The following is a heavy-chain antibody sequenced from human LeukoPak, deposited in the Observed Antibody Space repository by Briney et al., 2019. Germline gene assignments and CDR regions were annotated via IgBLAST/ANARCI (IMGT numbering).Heavy chain of an antibody. J-gene: IGHJ5*02. CDR1: GGSISSGDYY. V-gene: IGHV4-39*07. D-gene: IGHD3-3*01. CDR2: INHSGST. Sequence: SETLSLTCTVSGGSISSGDYYWSWIRQPPGKGLEWIGEINHSGSTNYNPSLKSRVTISVDTSKNQFSLKLSSVTAADTAVYYCARAPRITIFGVVSAVSWFDPWGQGTLVTVSS. CDR3: ARAPRITIFGVVSAVSWFDP.